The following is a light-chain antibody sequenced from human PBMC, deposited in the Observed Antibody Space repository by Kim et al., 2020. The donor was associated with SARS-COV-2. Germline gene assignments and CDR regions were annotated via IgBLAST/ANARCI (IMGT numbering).Light chain of an antibody. CDR3: QEYMSYYT. CDR2: KTS. CDR1: QRISSW. J-gene: IGKJ2*01. Sequence: LSASVGDRVTIPCRASQRISSWLAWYQHKPGKAPKLLIYKTSTLDRGVPSRFSGSGSWTEFTLTITSLQPDDFATYYCQEYMSYYTFGQGTKLEI. V-gene: IGKV1-5*03.